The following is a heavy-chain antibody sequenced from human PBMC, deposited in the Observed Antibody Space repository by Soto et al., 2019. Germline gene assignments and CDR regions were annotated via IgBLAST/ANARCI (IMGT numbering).Heavy chain of an antibody. J-gene: IGHJ6*02. Sequence: SETLSLTCTVSGGSISSGDYYWSWIRQPPGKGLEWIGYIYYSGSTYYNPSLKSRVTISVGTSKNQFSLKLSSVTAADTAVYYCARDLRRGGIYYYYYYGMDVWGQGTTVTVSS. CDR2: IYYSGST. CDR1: GGSISSGDYY. CDR3: ARDLRRGGIYYYYYYGMDV. V-gene: IGHV4-30-4*01. D-gene: IGHD2-15*01.